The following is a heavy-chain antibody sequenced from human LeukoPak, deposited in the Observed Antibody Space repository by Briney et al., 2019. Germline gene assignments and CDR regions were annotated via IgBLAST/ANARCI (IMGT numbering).Heavy chain of an antibody. V-gene: IGHV1-24*01. CDR1: GYTLTELS. Sequence: GASVTVSCKVSGYTLTELSVHWVRQAPGKGLEWMGGFDPEDGETIYAQKFQGRVTMTEDTSTDTAYMGLSSLRSEDTTVYYCATANDVVVPAAIGWFDPWGQGTVVTVSS. CDR2: FDPEDGET. D-gene: IGHD2-2*01. J-gene: IGHJ5*02. CDR3: ATANDVVVPAAIGWFDP.